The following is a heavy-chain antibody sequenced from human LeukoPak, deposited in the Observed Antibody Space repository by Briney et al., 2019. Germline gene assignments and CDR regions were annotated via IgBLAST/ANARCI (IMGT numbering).Heavy chain of an antibody. D-gene: IGHD3-3*01. CDR3: ARVPAHDFWSGYNWFDP. V-gene: IGHV3-11*01. Sequence: GGSLRLSCAAPGFTFSDYYMSWIRQAPGKWLEWVSYISSSGSTIYYADSVKGLFTIFRDNAKNSLYLQMNSLRAEDTAVYYCARVPAHDFWSGYNWFDPWGQGTLVAVSS. CDR1: GFTFSDYY. CDR2: ISSSGSTI. J-gene: IGHJ5*02.